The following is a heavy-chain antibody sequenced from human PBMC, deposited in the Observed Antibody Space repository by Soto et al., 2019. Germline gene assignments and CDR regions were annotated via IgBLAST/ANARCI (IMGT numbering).Heavy chain of an antibody. J-gene: IGHJ5*02. CDR1: GGSISSGDYY. Sequence: QVQLQESGPGLVKPSQTLSLTCTVSGGSISSGDYYWSWIRQPPGKGLEWIGYIYYSGSTYYNPSLKSRVTISVDTSKNQFSLKLSSVTAADTAVYYCAIIRYYDIWSGYLEGPNWFDPWGQGTLVTVSS. V-gene: IGHV4-30-4*01. D-gene: IGHD3-3*01. CDR3: AIIRYYDIWSGYLEGPNWFDP. CDR2: IYYSGST.